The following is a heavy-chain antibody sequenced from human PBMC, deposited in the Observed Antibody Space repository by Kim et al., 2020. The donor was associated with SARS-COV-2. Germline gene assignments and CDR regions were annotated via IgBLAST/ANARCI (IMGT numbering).Heavy chain of an antibody. J-gene: IGHJ4*02. V-gene: IGHV1-46*01. CDR2: INPSGGST. Sequence: ASVKVSCKASGYTFTSYYMHWVRQAPGQGLEWMGIINPSGGSTSYAQKFQGRVTMTRDTSTSTVYMELSSLRSEDTAVYYCAREDGYNLGLLYYFDYWGQGTLVTVSS. D-gene: IGHD5-12*01. CDR3: AREDGYNLGLLYYFDY. CDR1: GYTFTSYY.